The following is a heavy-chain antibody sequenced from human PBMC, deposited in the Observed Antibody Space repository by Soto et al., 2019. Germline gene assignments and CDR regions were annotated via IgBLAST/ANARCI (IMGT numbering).Heavy chain of an antibody. CDR1: GSTLSVLS. J-gene: IGHJ6*02. D-gene: IGHD6-19*01. V-gene: IGHV1-24*01. CDR3: ATGKSTGYSSGWNRDCSTGLAF. CDR2: FDPEDGET. Sequence: SVTGSWTISGSTLSVLSMHWVRQDTGKGLEWMGGFDPEDGETICAQKFQGRVTMTEDTSTDTAYMELSSLRSEDTAVYYCATGKSTGYSSGWNRDCSTGLAFWVHGTSVTVS.